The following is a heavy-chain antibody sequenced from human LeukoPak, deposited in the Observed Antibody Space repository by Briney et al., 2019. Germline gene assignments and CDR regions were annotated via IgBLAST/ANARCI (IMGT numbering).Heavy chain of an antibody. Sequence: KPSETLSLTCTVSGGSVSNGIYYWGWIRQPPGKGLEWIGSTHNVGSIYYNPSLKSRVPVSVDTSKNQFSLNLSSVTAADTAVYYCAKKTYSSGWGVPIDSWGRGTLVTVSS. V-gene: IGHV4-39*01. CDR2: THNVGSI. CDR3: AKKTYSSGWGVPIDS. J-gene: IGHJ4*02. D-gene: IGHD6-19*01. CDR1: GGSVSNGIYY.